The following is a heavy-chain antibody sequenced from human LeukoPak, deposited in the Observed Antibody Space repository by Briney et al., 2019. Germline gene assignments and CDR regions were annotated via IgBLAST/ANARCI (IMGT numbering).Heavy chain of an antibody. V-gene: IGHV3-48*01. J-gene: IGHJ5*02. CDR2: ISTDSNTI. CDR1: GFTFSSYT. D-gene: IGHD1-1*01. CDR3: ARGPTNSGFDP. Sequence: GGSLRLSCAASGFTFSSYTMNWVRQAPGKGLEWVSYISTDSNTIYYADSVKGRFTISRDNAKNSMYLQMNSLRAEDTAVYFCARGPTNSGFDPWGQGTLVTVSS.